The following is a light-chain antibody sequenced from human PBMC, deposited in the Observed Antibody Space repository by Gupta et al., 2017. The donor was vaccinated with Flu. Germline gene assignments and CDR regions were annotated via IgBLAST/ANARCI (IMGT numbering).Light chain of an antibody. CDR3: QSAESSGTYVV. CDR1: ALPKKY. V-gene: IGLV3-25*02. CDR2: KDS. Sequence: SYELTQPPSVSVSPGQTARITCSGDALPKKYAYWYQQKPGQAPVLVIYKDSERPSGIPERFSGSSSGTTVTLTISGVQAEDEADYYCQSAESSGTYVVFGGGTKLTVL. J-gene: IGLJ2*01.